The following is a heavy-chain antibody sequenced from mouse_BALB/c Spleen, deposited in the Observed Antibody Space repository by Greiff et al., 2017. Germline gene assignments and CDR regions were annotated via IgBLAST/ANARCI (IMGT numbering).Heavy chain of an antibody. V-gene: IGHV1S22*01. CDR2: IYPGSGST. J-gene: IGHJ2*01. CDR3: TRLRLRGDYFDY. D-gene: IGHD1-2*01. Sequence: LQQPGSELVRPGASVKLSCKASGYTFTSYWMHWVKQRPGQGLEWIGNIYPGSGSTNYDEKFKSKATLTVDTSSSTAYMQLSSLTSEDSAVYYCTRLRLRGDYFDYWGQGTTLTVSS. CDR1: GYTFTSYW.